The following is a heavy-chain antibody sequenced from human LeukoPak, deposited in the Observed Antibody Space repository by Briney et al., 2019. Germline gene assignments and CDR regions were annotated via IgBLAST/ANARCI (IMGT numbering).Heavy chain of an antibody. V-gene: IGHV1-58*02. J-gene: IGHJ4*02. Sequence: SVKVSCKASAFTLTSSAMQRVRQARGQRLEWRGWIVVGSGNTNYAQKFQERVTITRDVSTSTAYMELSSLRSEDTAVYYCAAVGMVRGVAPDYWGQGSLVTVSS. CDR1: AFTLTSSA. D-gene: IGHD3-10*01. CDR3: AAVGMVRGVAPDY. CDR2: IVVGSGNT.